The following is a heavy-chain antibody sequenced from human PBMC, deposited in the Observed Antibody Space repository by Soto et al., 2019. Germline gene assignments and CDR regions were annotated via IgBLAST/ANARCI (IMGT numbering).Heavy chain of an antibody. CDR2: ISSSGDT. J-gene: IGHJ4*02. Sequence: EVQLVESGGGLVKPGGSLRLSCAVSGFAFSSYSVNWVRQAPGKGLEWVSSISSSGDTYYADSVKGRLAISRDNAKNSLDLQMTRLRVEDTAVYYCARGADYSNSNFDYWGQGTLVTGSS. V-gene: IGHV3-21*01. CDR3: ARGADYSNSNFDY. CDR1: GFAFSSYS. D-gene: IGHD4-4*01.